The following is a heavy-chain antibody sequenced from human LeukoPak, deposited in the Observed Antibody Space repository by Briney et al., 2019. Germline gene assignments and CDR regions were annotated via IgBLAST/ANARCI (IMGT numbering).Heavy chain of an antibody. CDR3: AKDQNDNWFRWFVP. D-gene: IGHD1-1*01. CDR1: GFTFSNYV. J-gene: IGHJ5*02. V-gene: IGHV3-23*01. CDR2: IGGSVTTT. Sequence: PGGSLRLSCAASGFTFSNYVMTWVRQAPGKGLEWVSAIGGSVTTTHYADSVEGRFTISRDNSKNTLYLQMDSLRAEDTAVYYCAKDQNDNWFRWFVPGGQGTVDSVSS.